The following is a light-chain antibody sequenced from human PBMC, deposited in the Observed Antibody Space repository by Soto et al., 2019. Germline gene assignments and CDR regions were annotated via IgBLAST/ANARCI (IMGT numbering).Light chain of an antibody. V-gene: IGLV2-14*03. Sequence: QSALTQPASGSGSPGQSITISCIGTSSDIGRSYHVSWHQQHPGKAPKLIIYDVTNRPSGVSNRFSGSKTGNTASLIISGLQAEDEADYYCSSYTSTSSYVFGSGSKLTVL. CDR3: SSYTSTSSYV. CDR1: SSDIGRSYH. J-gene: IGLJ1*01. CDR2: DVT.